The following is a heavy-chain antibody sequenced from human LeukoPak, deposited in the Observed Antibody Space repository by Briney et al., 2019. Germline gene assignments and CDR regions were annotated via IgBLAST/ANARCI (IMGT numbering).Heavy chain of an antibody. CDR1: GFTSDDYA. CDR2: ISGGGGST. J-gene: IGHJ4*02. D-gene: IGHD2-2*02. V-gene: IGHV3-43*02. Sequence: GGSLRLSCAASGFTSDDYAMHWVRQAPGKGLEWVSLISGGGGSTYYADSVKGRFTISRDNSKNSLYLQMNSLRTEDTALYYCAKEGPIPDIYYFDYWGQGTLVTVSS. CDR3: AKEGPIPDIYYFDY.